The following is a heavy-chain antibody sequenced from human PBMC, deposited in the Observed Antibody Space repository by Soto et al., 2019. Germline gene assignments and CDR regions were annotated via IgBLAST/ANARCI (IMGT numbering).Heavy chain of an antibody. J-gene: IGHJ4*02. CDR1: GFDFSSYA. V-gene: IGHV3-23*01. Sequence: EVHVLESGGGLVQPGGSLRLSCAASGFDFSSYAMSWVRQAPVKGLEWVSGIGGSGDNIYYADSVKGRFTISRDNSKNTTYLQMNRVRGEDTAVYYCVRATYFSDSSGYTRCFDYWGQGTLVTVSS. D-gene: IGHD3-22*01. CDR2: IGGSGDNI. CDR3: VRATYFSDSSGYTRCFDY.